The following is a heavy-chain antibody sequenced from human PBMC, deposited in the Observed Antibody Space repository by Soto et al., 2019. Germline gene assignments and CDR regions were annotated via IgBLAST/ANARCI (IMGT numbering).Heavy chain of an antibody. CDR3: AALGTVYRAVDH. Sequence: SETLSLTCSVSDGSINSYYWTWIRQPPGKRLEWIGYIYYTGSTNYNPSLNNRVTISLDTSKNQVSLTLTSVTAADAAVYYCAALGTVYRAVDHWGQGTLVTVSS. CDR2: IYYTGST. V-gene: IGHV4-59*01. D-gene: IGHD2-8*01. J-gene: IGHJ4*02. CDR1: DGSINSYY.